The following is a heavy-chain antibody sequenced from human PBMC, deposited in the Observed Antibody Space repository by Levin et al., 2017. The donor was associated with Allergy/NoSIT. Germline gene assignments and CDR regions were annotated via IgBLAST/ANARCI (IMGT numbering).Heavy chain of an antibody. V-gene: IGHV3-30*03. CDR3: ASRGSFDH. CDR2: ITSDGTNK. D-gene: IGHD3-10*01. Sequence: GGSLRLSCSASGPSFGDYGMHWVRQAPDSGLEWVTLITSDGTNKFYADSVKGRFIVSRDNSRNLLYLQLNSLRPEDTAVYYCASRGSFDHWGQGTLVSVSS. CDR1: GPSFGDYG. J-gene: IGHJ4*02.